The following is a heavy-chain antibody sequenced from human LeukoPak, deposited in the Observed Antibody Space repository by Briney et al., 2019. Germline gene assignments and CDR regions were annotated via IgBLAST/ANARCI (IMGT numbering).Heavy chain of an antibody. Sequence: PGGSLRLSCAASGFTFSRFWMSWVRQAPGKGLEWVANIKEDGSEMYCVDSVKGRLTISRDNAENSLFLQMNSLRAEDTAVYYCATGVHFDSGDYIGAFDIWGQGTMVTVFS. CDR3: ATGVHFDSGDYIGAFDI. D-gene: IGHD4-17*01. V-gene: IGHV3-7*01. CDR2: IKEDGSEM. CDR1: GFTFSRFW. J-gene: IGHJ3*02.